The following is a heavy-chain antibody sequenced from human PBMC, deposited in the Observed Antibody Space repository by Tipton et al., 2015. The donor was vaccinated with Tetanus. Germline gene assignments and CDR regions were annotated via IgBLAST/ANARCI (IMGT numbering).Heavy chain of an antibody. CDR3: ARDRHPYRISGAFRGNDALDI. D-gene: IGHD1-26*01. CDR2: IFYIGPT. J-gene: IGHJ3*02. CDR1: NGSLTVGGYY. Sequence: TLSLTCSVSNGSLTVGGYYWSWIRQHPGKGPEWLGYIFYIGPTFYSPSLNGRVSMSLDTSKNLFALRLASVTAADTAVYYCARDRHPYRISGAFRGNDALDIWGPGALVTVSS. V-gene: IGHV4-31*03.